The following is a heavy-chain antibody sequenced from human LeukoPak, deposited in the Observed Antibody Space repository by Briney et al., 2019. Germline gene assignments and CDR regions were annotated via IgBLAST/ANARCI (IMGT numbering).Heavy chain of an antibody. Sequence: SETLSLTCTVAAGSVSSSFYYWGWIRQPPGKGLEWIGSLYYSGSTHYNPSLKSRVTMSVDTSKNQFSLNLSSVTAADTAVFFCASAATFSVDYWGQGTLVTVSS. J-gene: IGHJ4*02. D-gene: IGHD2-15*01. CDR1: AGSVSSSFYY. V-gene: IGHV4-39*01. CDR3: ASAATFSVDY. CDR2: LYYSGST.